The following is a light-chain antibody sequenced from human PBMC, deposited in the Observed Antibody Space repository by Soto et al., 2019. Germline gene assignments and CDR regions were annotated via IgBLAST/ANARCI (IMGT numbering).Light chain of an antibody. V-gene: IGKV3-15*01. CDR1: QSVTSN. CDR3: KQYSQWQLT. CDR2: GVS. Sequence: EIVMTQSPATLSVSPGERATLSCRASQSVTSNLAWYQQKPGQAPRLLMYGVSTRATGIPARFGGSGSATELTLTISSLQSEDFAVYYGKQYSQWQLTFGGGTKVDIX. J-gene: IGKJ4*01.